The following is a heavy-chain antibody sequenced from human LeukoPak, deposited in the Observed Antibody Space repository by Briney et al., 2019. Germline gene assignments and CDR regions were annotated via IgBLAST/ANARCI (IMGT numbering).Heavy chain of an antibody. CDR2: IYHSGST. CDR3: ARGPLIGPIDY. J-gene: IGHJ4*02. Sequence: SETLSLTCTVSGYSISSGYYWGWIRQPPGKGLQWIGTIYHSGSTYYNPSLKSRVTISVDTSKNQFSLKLTSVTAADTAVYYCARGPLIGPIDYWGQGTLVTVSS. CDR1: GYSISSGYY. V-gene: IGHV4-38-2*02. D-gene: IGHD3-16*01.